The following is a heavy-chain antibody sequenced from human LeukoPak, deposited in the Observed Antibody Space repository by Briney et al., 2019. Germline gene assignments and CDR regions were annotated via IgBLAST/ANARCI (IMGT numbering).Heavy chain of an antibody. V-gene: IGHV3-21*01. CDR3: ASGGLSCSGGTCYS. Sequence: GGSLRLSXAASGFTFSNYNMNWVRQAPGKGLEWVSSISSGGNFIYYAHSVKGRFTISRDNAKNSLYLQMNSLRAEDTAVYYCASGGLSCSGGTCYSWGQGTLVTVSS. CDR1: GFTFSNYN. J-gene: IGHJ4*02. D-gene: IGHD2-15*01. CDR2: ISSGGNFI.